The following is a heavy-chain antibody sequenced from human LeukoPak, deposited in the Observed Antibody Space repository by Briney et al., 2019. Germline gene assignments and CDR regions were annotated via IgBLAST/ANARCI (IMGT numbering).Heavy chain of an antibody. J-gene: IGHJ4*02. D-gene: IGHD3-10*01. CDR1: GFIFRNHA. CDR3: AKSLGNQGVIDY. V-gene: IGHV3-23*01. CDR2: VSASGGST. Sequence: PGVSLRLSCAASGFIFRNHAMNWVRQAPGQGLEWVSGVSASGGSTFNTDSVKGRFSISRDNSKNTLYLEMNSLRPEDTALYYCAKSLGNQGVIDYWGQGTLVTVSS.